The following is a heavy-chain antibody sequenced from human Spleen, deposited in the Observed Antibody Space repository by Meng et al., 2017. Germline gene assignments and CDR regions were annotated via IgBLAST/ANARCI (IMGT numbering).Heavy chain of an antibody. CDR1: GVIFSKSV. Sequence: SVKVSCKAPGVIFSKSVIGWVRQAPGQGLEWMGGINGVFGTTNYAQKFQGRATITTDESTNTVYMELSRLRSEDTAVYYCAAVGGSVPYYYYGMDVWGQGTTVTVSS. V-gene: IGHV1-69*05. J-gene: IGHJ6*02. CDR2: INGVFGTT. D-gene: IGHD4-23*01. CDR3: AAVGGSVPYYYYGMDV.